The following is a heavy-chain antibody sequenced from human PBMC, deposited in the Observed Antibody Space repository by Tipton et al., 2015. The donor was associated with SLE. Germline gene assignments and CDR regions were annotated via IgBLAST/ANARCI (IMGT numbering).Heavy chain of an antibody. CDR3: ARHFCSGGSCPDAFDI. J-gene: IGHJ3*02. V-gene: IGHV4-59*07. CDR2: IYFSGNT. D-gene: IGHD2-15*01. Sequence: TLSLTCTVSGGSISSYYWSWIRQPPGKGLEWIGSIYFSGNTCYNPSLKSRVTISVDTSKNQFSLKLSSVTAADTAMYYCARHFCSGGSCPDAFDIWGQGTVVTVSS. CDR1: GGSISSYY.